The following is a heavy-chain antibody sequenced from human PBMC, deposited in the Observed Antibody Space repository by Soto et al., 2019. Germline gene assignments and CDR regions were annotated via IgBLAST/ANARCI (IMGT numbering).Heavy chain of an antibody. J-gene: IGHJ4*02. CDR3: ARDTDYYDSSGYHRGLVF. CDR2: IIPIFGTA. V-gene: IGHV1-69*13. CDR1: GGTFSSYA. D-gene: IGHD3-22*01. Sequence: SVKVSCKASGGTFSSYAISWVRQAPGQGLEWMGGIIPIFGTANYAQKFQGRVTITADESTSTAYMELSSLRSEDTAVYYCARDTDYYDSSGYHRGLVFWGQGTLVTVSS.